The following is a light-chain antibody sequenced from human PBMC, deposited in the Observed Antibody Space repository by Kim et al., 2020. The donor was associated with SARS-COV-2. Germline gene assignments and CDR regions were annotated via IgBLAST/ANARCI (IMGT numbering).Light chain of an antibody. CDR2: GKN. V-gene: IGLV3-19*01. J-gene: IGLJ2*01. CDR1: SLRNYY. Sequence: LGQTVRIACQGDSLRNYYASWYQQKPGQAHVLVIYGKNNRPSGIPDRFSGSSSGNTDSLTITGAQAEDEADYYCNSRDSSGNHLGVFGGGTQLTVL. CDR3: NSRDSSGNHLGV.